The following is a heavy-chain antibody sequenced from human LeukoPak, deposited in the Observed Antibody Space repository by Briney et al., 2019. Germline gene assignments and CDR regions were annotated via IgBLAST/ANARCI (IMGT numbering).Heavy chain of an antibody. CDR1: GYTFTSYY. D-gene: IGHD3-22*01. CDR3: ARVPTQYYYDSSGPFDY. J-gene: IGHJ4*02. CDR2: INPSGGST. V-gene: IGHV1-46*01. Sequence: ASVTVSCKASGYTFTSYYMHWVRQAPGQGLEWMGIINPSGGSTSYAQKFQGRVTMTRDMSTSTVYMELSSLRSEDTAVYYCARVPTQYYYDSSGPFDYWGQGTLVTVSS.